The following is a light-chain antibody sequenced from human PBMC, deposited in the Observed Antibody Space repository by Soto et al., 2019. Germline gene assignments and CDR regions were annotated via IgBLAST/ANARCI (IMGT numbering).Light chain of an antibody. CDR1: KNDIGVYDF. CDR3: QSYDTNVVGLV. J-gene: IGLJ3*02. Sequence: QSALTQPPSASGSPGQSVTISCTGTKNDIGVYDFVSWYQHHPGKAPRLIIYEVVQRPSGVPDRFSGSKSGNTASLTVSGLQAADEGDYYCQSYDTNVVGLVFGPGTKLTVL. V-gene: IGLV2-8*01. CDR2: EVV.